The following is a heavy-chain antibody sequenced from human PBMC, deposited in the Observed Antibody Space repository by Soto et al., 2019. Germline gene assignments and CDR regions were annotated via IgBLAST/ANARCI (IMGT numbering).Heavy chain of an antibody. CDR2: ISSSSSYI. CDR3: ARDRAAGTNWFDP. D-gene: IGHD6-13*01. Sequence: GSLRLSCAASGFTFSSYSMNWVRQAPGKGLEWVSSISSSSSYIYYADSVKGRFTISRDNAKNSLYLQMNSLRAEDTAVYYCARDRAAGTNWFDPWGQGTLVTVSS. J-gene: IGHJ5*02. V-gene: IGHV3-21*01. CDR1: GFTFSSYS.